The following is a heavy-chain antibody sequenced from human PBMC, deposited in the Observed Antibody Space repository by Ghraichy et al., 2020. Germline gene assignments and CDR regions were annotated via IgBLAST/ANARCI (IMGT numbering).Heavy chain of an antibody. V-gene: IGHV3-48*02. J-gene: IGHJ5*02. Sequence: GESLNISCAASGFTFSSYSMDWVRQAPGKGLEWVSYISSSGSTIYYADSVKGRFTISRDNAKNSLYLQMNSLRDEDTAVYYCARGVYSNSSGRFDPWGQGPLVTVSS. CDR2: ISSSGSTI. CDR1: GFTFSSYS. CDR3: ARGVYSNSSGRFDP. D-gene: IGHD6-6*01.